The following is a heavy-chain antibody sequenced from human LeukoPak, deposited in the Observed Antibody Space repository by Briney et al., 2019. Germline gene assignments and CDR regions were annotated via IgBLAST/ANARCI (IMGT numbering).Heavy chain of an antibody. J-gene: IGHJ6*03. CDR1: GGPISSYY. CDR2: IYYSGSK. CDR3: ARVDGSGSYFYYYMDV. V-gene: IGHV4-59*13. Sequence: SEPLSLTCTVSGGPISSYYWSWIRQPPEKALEWSGYIYYSGSKNYNPPLKSRVTISVVTSKNQFSLKLRSVTAADPAVYYFARVDGSGSYFYYYMDVWGKGTTVTVSS. D-gene: IGHD3-10*01.